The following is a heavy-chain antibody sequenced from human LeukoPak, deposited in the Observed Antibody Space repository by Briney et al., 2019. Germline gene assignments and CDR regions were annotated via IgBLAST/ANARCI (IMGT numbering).Heavy chain of an antibody. J-gene: IGHJ4*02. Sequence: GASVKVSCKASGYTFTSYGISWVRQAPGQGLEWMGWISAYNGNTNYAQKLQGRVTMTTDTSTSTAYMELRSLRSDDTAVYYCARVASDSSGWYHFDYWGQGTLVTVSS. CDR2: ISAYNGNT. CDR3: ARVASDSSGWYHFDY. V-gene: IGHV1-18*01. CDR1: GYTFTSYG. D-gene: IGHD6-19*01.